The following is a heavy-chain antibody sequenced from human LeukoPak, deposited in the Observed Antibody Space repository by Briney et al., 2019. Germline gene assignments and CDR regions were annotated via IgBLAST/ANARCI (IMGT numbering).Heavy chain of an antibody. CDR3: ATSPNPFHM. CDR2: ISSSSSYI. CDR1: GFTFSSYG. V-gene: IGHV3-21*06. J-gene: IGHJ3*02. Sequence: GGPLRLSCAASGFTFSSYGMNWVRQAPGKGLEWVSSISSSSSYIYYADSVKGRFTISRDNAKNSLFLQMNRLGAEDTAVYYCATSPNPFHMWGQGTKVTVS.